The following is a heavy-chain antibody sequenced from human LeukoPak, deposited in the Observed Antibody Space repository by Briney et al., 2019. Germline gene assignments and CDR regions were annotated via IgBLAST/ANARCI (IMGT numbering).Heavy chain of an antibody. J-gene: IGHJ6*03. CDR1: GYTFTGYY. CDR2: INPNSGGT. V-gene: IGHV1-2*02. CDR3: ARDWYSSGWSPYYYYYYMDV. D-gene: IGHD6-19*01. Sequence: PWASVKVSCKASGYTFTGYYIHWVRQAPGQGLEWMGWINPNSGGTNYAQKFQGRVTMTRDTSISTAYMELSRLRSDDTAVYYCARDWYSSGWSPYYYYYYMDVWGKGTTVTISS.